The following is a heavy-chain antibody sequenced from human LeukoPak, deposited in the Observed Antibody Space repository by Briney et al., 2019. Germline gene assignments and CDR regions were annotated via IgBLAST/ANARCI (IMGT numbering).Heavy chain of an antibody. V-gene: IGHV3-66*01. D-gene: IGHD5-12*01. J-gene: IGHJ6*02. CDR3: ARDSRVATNYYYYGMDV. CDR1: GFTFSSYA. CDR2: IYSGGST. Sequence: GGSLRLSCAASGFTFSSYAMSWVRQAPGKGLEWVSVIYSGGSTYYADSVKGRFTISRDNSKNTLYLQMNSLRAEDTAVYYCARDSRVATNYYYYGMDVWGQGTTVTVSS.